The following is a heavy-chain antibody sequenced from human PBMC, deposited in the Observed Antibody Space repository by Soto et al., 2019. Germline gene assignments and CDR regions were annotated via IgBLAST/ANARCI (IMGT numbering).Heavy chain of an antibody. CDR1: GYTFTGYY. Sequence: QVQLVQSGAEVKKPGASVKVSCKASGYTFTGYYMHWVRQAPGQGLEWMGWINPNSGGTNYAQKLQGWVTMTRDTSISTAYMELSRLRSDDTAVYYCARDAFTYYYGSGSYYNGPPGIWGQGTMVTVSS. J-gene: IGHJ3*02. V-gene: IGHV1-2*04. D-gene: IGHD3-10*01. CDR2: INPNSGGT. CDR3: ARDAFTYYYGSGSYYNGPPGI.